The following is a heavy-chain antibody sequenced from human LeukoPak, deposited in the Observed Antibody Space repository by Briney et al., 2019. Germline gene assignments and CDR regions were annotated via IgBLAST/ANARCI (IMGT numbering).Heavy chain of an antibody. CDR2: NGSST. J-gene: IGHJ4*02. V-gene: IGHV3-74*01. CDR1: GFTFSHYW. Sequence: GGSLRLSCAASGFTFSHYWMHWVRQAPGKGLVWVSRNGSSTSYADSVKGRFTISRDNSNHMLYLQMNSLIAEDTAIYYCAKDDDWLRFEHWGRGTPVSVSS. CDR3: AKDDDWLRFEH. D-gene: IGHD5-12*01.